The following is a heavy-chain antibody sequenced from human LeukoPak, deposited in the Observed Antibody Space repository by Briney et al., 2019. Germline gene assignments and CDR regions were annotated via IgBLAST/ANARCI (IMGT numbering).Heavy chain of an antibody. V-gene: IGHV4-59*08. D-gene: IGHD4-17*01. CDR1: GGSISSYY. J-gene: IGHJ4*02. Sequence: PSETLSVTCTLSGGSISSYYWSWIRQPPGKGLEWIGYIYYSGTTNYNPSLKSRVTISIDTSKNQFSLKLSSVTAADTAVYYGARHALYGEVDYWGQGTLVTVSS. CDR3: ARHALYGEVDY. CDR2: IYYSGTT.